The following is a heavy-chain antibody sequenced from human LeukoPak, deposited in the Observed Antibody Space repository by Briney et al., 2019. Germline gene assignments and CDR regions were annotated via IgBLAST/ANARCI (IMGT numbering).Heavy chain of an antibody. Sequence: SVKVSCKASGGXFSSYAISWVRQAPGQGHEWMGRIIPILGIANYAQEFQGRVTITADKSTRTAYMELSSLRSEDTAVDYCAREDGEMATSYFDYWGQGTLVTVSS. D-gene: IGHD5-24*01. CDR2: IIPILGIA. CDR3: AREDGEMATSYFDY. CDR1: GGXFSSYA. J-gene: IGHJ4*02. V-gene: IGHV1-69*04.